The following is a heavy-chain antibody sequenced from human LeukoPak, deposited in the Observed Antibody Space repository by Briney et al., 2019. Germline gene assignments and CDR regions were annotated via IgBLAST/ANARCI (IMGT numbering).Heavy chain of an antibody. V-gene: IGHV3-9*01. Sequence: GRSLRLSCAASGFTFDDYAMHWVRQAPGKGLEWVSGISRNSGSIGYADSVKGRFTISRDNAKNSLYLQMNSLRAEDTALYYCAKNADYSSGWYGGGGFDYWGQGTLVTVSS. D-gene: IGHD6-19*01. CDR3: AKNADYSSGWYGGGGFDY. J-gene: IGHJ4*02. CDR2: ISRNSGSI. CDR1: GFTFDDYA.